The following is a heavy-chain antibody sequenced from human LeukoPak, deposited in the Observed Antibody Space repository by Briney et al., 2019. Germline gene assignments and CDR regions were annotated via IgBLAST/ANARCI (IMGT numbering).Heavy chain of an antibody. Sequence: KSSETLSLTCAVYGGSFSGYYWSWIRQPPGRWLEWIGEINHSGSTNYNPSLKSRVTISVDTSKNQFSLKLSSVTAADTAVYYCARGSAYYDFWSGFYWGQGTLVTVSS. J-gene: IGHJ4*02. V-gene: IGHV4-34*01. D-gene: IGHD3-3*01. CDR2: INHSGST. CDR3: ARGSAYYDFWSGFY. CDR1: GGSFSGYY.